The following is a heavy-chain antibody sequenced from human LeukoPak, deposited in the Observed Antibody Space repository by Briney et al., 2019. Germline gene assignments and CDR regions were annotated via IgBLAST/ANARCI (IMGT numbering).Heavy chain of an antibody. V-gene: IGHV4-39*01. CDR3: ARQEGYSGSGFWSSYYIDV. CDR1: DGSISSSSYY. CDR2: IYYSGST. J-gene: IGHJ6*03. Sequence: PSETLSLTCTVSDGSISSSSYYWGWIRQPPGKGLEWIGSIYYSGSTYLNPSLKSRLTIYVDTSKNQFTLRLSSVTAADTAVYYCARQEGYSGSGFWSSYYIDVWGKGTTVTISS. D-gene: IGHD3-10*01.